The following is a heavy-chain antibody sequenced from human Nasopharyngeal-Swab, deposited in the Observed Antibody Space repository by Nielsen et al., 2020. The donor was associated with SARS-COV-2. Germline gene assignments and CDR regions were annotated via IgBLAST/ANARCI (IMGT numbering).Heavy chain of an antibody. CDR2: INHSGST. D-gene: IGHD6-19*01. CDR3: ARIGKPPIAVAGRGNWFDP. J-gene: IGHJ5*02. CDR1: GGSFSGYY. Sequence: SETLSLTCAVYGGSFSGYYWSWIRQPPGKGLEWIGEINHSGSTNYNPSLKSRVTISVDTSKNQFSLKLSSVTAADTAVYYCARIGKPPIAVAGRGNWFDPWGQGTLVTVSS. V-gene: IGHV4-34*01.